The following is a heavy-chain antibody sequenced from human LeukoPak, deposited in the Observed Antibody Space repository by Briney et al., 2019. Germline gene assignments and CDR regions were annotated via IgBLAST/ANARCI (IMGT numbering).Heavy chain of an antibody. CDR1: GGSISSSSYY. D-gene: IGHD3-22*01. CDR2: IYYSGST. Sequence: SSETLSLTCTVSGGSISSSSYYWGWIRQPPGKGLEWIGSIYYSGSTYYNPSLKSRVTISVDTSKNQFSLKLSSVTAADTAVYYCARDYDSSGYYYESYYFDYWGQGTLVTVSS. CDR3: ARDYDSSGYYYESYYFDY. J-gene: IGHJ4*02. V-gene: IGHV4-39*07.